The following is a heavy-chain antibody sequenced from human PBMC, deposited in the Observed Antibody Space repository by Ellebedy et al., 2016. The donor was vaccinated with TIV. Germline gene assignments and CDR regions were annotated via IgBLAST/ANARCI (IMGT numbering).Heavy chain of an antibody. CDR3: ARSYYDSSHHYWYFDL. CDR2: IIPIFGTA. D-gene: IGHD3-22*01. CDR1: GYTFTGYY. Sequence: SVKVSXXASGYTFTGYYMHWVRQAPGQGLEWMGGIIPIFGTANYAQKFQGRVTITADKSTSTAYMELSSLRSEDTAVYYCARSYYDSSHHYWYFDLWGRGTLVTVSS. J-gene: IGHJ2*01. V-gene: IGHV1-69*06.